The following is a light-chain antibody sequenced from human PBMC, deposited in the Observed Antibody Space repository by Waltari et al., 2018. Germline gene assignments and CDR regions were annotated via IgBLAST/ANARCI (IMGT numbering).Light chain of an antibody. CDR2: DGA. CDR3: QQSYNWPRT. CDR1: QSISIF. Sequence: PPTLSLSPGETPTLSCRASQSISIFLAWYQQKPGQAPRLLICDGANRATGIPARFSGSGSKTDFTLTIASLAHEDSAVYYCQQSYNWPRTFGQGTKVEIK. V-gene: IGKV3-11*01. J-gene: IGKJ1*01.